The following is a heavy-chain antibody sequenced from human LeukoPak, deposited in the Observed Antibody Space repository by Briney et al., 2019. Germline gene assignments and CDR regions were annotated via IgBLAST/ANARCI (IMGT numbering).Heavy chain of an antibody. CDR3: AREGHYYDSSGPIDS. V-gene: IGHV4-31*03. D-gene: IGHD3-22*01. CDR2: IYYSGST. CDR1: GGSISSGGYY. J-gene: IGHJ4*02. Sequence: PSQTLSLTCTVSGGSISSGGYYWSWIRQLPGKGLEWIGYIYYSGSTYYNPSLKSRLTISVDTSKNQFSLKLGSVTAADTAVYYCAREGHYYDSSGPIDSWGQGTLVTVSS.